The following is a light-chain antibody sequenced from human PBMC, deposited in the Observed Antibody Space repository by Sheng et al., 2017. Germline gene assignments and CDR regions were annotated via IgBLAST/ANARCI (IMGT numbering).Light chain of an antibody. V-gene: IGKV3-15*01. CDR3: QQYSNWPRGT. Sequence: EIVLTQSPGTLSLSPGERATLSCRASQSVSSSYLAWYQQKPGQAPRLLIYGASTRATGIPARFNGSGSGTEFTLTISSLQSEDFAVYFCQQYSNWPRGTFGQGTKVEIK. CDR1: QSVSSSY. CDR2: GAS. J-gene: IGKJ1*01.